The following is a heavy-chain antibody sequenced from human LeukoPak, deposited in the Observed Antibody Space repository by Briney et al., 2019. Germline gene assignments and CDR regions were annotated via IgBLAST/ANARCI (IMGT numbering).Heavy chain of an antibody. CDR2: MFYSGNT. V-gene: IGHV4-39*01. J-gene: IGHJ4*02. D-gene: IGHD1-26*01. CDR1: GGSITSTNYF. Sequence: SETLSLTCTVAGGSITSTNYFWGWIRQPPGKGLEWIGSMFYSGNTYYNPSLRGRVTIYADTSKNQFSLKLSSVTAADTAVYYCARHSDRLIVNAFDYWGQGTLVTVSS. CDR3: ARHSDRLIVNAFDY.